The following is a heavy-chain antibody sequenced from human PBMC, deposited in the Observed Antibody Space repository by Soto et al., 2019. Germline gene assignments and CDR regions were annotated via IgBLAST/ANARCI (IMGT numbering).Heavy chain of an antibody. J-gene: IGHJ4*02. CDR1: GFSLSPYW. D-gene: IGHD3-16*01. Sequence: EVHLEESGGGLVQPGGSLRLSCAASGFSLSPYWMHWVRQVPGRGLEWVARLSSDGFGAAYADSVKGRFFISRDIARNTLSLQMNSLRADDTAVYYRARDLGGPDYWGRGTSVTVSS. CDR2: LSSDGFGA. CDR3: ARDLGGPDY. V-gene: IGHV3-74*03.